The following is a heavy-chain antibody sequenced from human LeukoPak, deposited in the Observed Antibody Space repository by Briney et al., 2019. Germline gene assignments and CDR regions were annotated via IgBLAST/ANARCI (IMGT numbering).Heavy chain of an antibody. J-gene: IGHJ6*02. V-gene: IGHV4-61*08. CDR1: GGSISSGGYY. CDR2: IYYSGST. Sequence: SETLSLTCTVSGGSISSGGYYWSWIRQPPGKGLEWIGYIYYSGSTNYNPSLKSRVTISVDTSKNQFSLKLSSVTAADTAVYYCARVAGANYYYYGMDVWGQGTTVTVSS. CDR3: ARVAGANYYYYGMDV. D-gene: IGHD1-26*01.